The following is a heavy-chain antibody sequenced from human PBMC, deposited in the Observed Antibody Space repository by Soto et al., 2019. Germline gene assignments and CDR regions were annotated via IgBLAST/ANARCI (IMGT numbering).Heavy chain of an antibody. CDR3: ARDRDYYDSSGYSSNAFDI. Sequence: VQLVQSGAEVKKPGSSVKVSCKASGGTFSSYAISWVRQAPGQGLEWMGGIIPIFGTANYAQKFQGRVTITADESTSTAYMELSSLRSEDTAVYYCARDRDYYDSSGYSSNAFDIWGQGTMVTVSS. V-gene: IGHV1-69*01. CDR1: GGTFSSYA. CDR2: IIPIFGTA. D-gene: IGHD3-22*01. J-gene: IGHJ3*02.